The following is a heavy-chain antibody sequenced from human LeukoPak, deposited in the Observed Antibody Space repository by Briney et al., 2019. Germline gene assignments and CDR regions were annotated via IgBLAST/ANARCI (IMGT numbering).Heavy chain of an antibody. D-gene: IGHD6-13*01. V-gene: IGHV4-34*01. J-gene: IGHJ4*02. Sequence: SETLSLTCAVYGGSFSGYYWSWIRQPPGKGLEWIGEINHSGSTNYNPSLNSRVIISVDKSKNQFSLKLNSVTAADTAVYYCARPIRSYSSSWYYFDYWGQGTLVTVSS. CDR2: INHSGST. CDR1: GGSFSGYY. CDR3: ARPIRSYSSSWYYFDY.